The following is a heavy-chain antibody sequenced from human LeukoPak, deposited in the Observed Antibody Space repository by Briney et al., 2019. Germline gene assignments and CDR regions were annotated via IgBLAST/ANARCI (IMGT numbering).Heavy chain of an antibody. CDR2: IWYDGSNK. CDR1: EFTFSSYG. D-gene: IGHD3-22*01. CDR3: ARGSGGYYNTFDI. Sequence: RGSLRLSCAASEFTFSSYGMHWVRQAPGKGLEWVAVIWYDGSNKYYADSVKGRFTISRDNSNNTLYLQMNSLRVEDTAVYYCARGSGGYYNTFDIWGQGTMVTVSS. J-gene: IGHJ3*02. V-gene: IGHV3-33*01.